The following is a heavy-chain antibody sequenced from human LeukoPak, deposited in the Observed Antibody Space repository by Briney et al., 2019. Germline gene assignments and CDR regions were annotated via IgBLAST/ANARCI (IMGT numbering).Heavy chain of an antibody. CDR3: AREALLWFGEFNWFDP. CDR2: INHSGST. Sequence: SQTLSLTCAVYGGSFSGYYWSWIRQPPGKGLEWIGEINHSGSTNYNPSLKSRVTISVDTSKNQFSLKLSSVTAADTAVYYCAREALLWFGEFNWFDPWGQGTLVTVSS. CDR1: GGSFSGYY. V-gene: IGHV4-34*01. J-gene: IGHJ5*02. D-gene: IGHD3-10*01.